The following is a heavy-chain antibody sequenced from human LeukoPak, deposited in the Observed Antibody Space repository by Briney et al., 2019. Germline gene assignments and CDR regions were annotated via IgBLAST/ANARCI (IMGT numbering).Heavy chain of an antibody. D-gene: IGHD3-3*01. CDR3: ARAYDFWSGNNWFDP. CDR2: MNPNSGNT. V-gene: IGHV1-8*01. J-gene: IGHJ5*02. CDR1: GYTFTSYD. Sequence: ASVKVSCKASGYTFTSYDINWVRQATGQGLEWMGWMNPNSGNTGYAQKFQGRVTMTRNTSISTAYMELSRLRSDDTAVYYCARAYDFWSGNNWFDPWGQGTLVTVSS.